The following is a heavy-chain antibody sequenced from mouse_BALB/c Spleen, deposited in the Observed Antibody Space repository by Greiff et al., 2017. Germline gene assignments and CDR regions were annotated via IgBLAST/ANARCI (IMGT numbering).Heavy chain of an antibody. J-gene: IGHJ3*01. D-gene: IGHD1-1*01. CDR2: IWSGGST. V-gene: IGHV2-2*02. Sequence: QVQLQQSGPGLVQPSQSLSITCTVSGFSLTSYGVHWVRQSPGKGLEWLGVIWSGGSTDYNAAFISRLSISKDNSKSQVFFKMNSLQANDTAIYYCARNSAYYGSSYPFAYWGQGTLVTVSA. CDR1: GFSLTSYG. CDR3: ARNSAYYGSSYPFAY.